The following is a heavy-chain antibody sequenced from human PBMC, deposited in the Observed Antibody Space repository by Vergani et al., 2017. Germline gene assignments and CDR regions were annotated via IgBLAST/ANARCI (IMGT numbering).Heavy chain of an antibody. CDR1: GGSISNYY. D-gene: IGHD3-16*01. CDR3: ARGNPYVDFDI. V-gene: IGHV4-59*08. Sequence: QVQLQESGPGLVKPSETLSLTCTVSGGSISNYYWSWIRQPPGKGLVWIGYMYYSGRTNYNPSLKSRVTMLVDTSRNQISLKLTSVTATDTAIYFCARGNPYVDFDIWGQGTMITVSS. CDR2: MYYSGRT. J-gene: IGHJ3*02.